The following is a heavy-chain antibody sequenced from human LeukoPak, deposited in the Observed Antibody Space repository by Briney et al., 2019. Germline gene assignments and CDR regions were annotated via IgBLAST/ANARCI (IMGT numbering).Heavy chain of an antibody. J-gene: IGHJ4*02. CDR3: AKIVDQWLVDY. CDR2: ISYDGSNK. Sequence: PGGSLRLSCAASGFTFSSYGMHWVRQAPGKGLEWLAVISYDGSNKYYADSVKGRFTISRDNSKTTLYLQMNSLRAEDTAVYYCAKIVDQWLVDYWGQGTLVTVSS. CDR1: GFTFSSYG. D-gene: IGHD6-19*01. V-gene: IGHV3-30*18.